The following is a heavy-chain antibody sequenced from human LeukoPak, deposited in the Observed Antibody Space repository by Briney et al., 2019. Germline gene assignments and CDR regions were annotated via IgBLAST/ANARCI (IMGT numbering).Heavy chain of an antibody. J-gene: IGHJ4*02. CDR3: ARVVGYCSSTSCYSTPAFDY. CDR2: ISAYNGNT. CDR1: GYTFTSYA. V-gene: IGHV1-18*01. D-gene: IGHD2-2*03. Sequence: ASVKVSCKASGYTFTSYAMNWVRQAPGQGLEWMGWISAYNGNTNYAQKLQGRVTMTTDTSTSTAYMELRSLRSDDTAVYYCARVVGYCSSTSCYSTPAFDYWGQGTLVTVSS.